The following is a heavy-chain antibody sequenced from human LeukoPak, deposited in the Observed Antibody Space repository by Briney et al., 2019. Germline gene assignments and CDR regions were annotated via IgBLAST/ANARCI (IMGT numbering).Heavy chain of an antibody. CDR2: INPHSGGT. J-gene: IGHJ6*03. CDR3: ATEGGGDYYHFMDV. D-gene: IGHD2-21*01. Sequence: ASVKVSCKTSGSTFSAYSINWVRQAPGQGLEWMGWINPHSGGTNCAQKFQGKVTMTWDTSLSTAYMELTSLTSADRAVYYCATEGGGDYYHFMDVWGNGTTVTVSS. CDR1: GSTFSAYS. V-gene: IGHV1-2*02.